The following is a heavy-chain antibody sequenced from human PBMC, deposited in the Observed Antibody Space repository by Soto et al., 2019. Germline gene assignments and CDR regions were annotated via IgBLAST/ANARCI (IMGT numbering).Heavy chain of an antibody. Sequence: LRLSCVASGFSFSSYAMSWVRQAPGKGLEWVSVISGSDGSTYYADSVKGRFTISRDNSKNTLYLQMNSLRAEDTAVYYCAKDRERDAWYEDYWGQGTLVTVSS. D-gene: IGHD6-13*01. CDR1: GFSFSSYA. CDR2: ISGSDGST. CDR3: AKDRERDAWYEDY. V-gene: IGHV3-23*01. J-gene: IGHJ4*02.